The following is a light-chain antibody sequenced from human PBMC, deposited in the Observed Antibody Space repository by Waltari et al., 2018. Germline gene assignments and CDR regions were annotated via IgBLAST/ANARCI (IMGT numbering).Light chain of an antibody. V-gene: IGLV4-69*01. J-gene: IGLJ3*02. CDR2: VTRDDSH. Sequence: QLVLTLSPSASASLGASVKLTCTLSCRPSSNVIAWPQQQPEKCQRYLMKVTRDDSHSKGDEIPDRFSGSSSGAGRYLTISSLQSEDEADYYCQTGGHGTWVFGGGTKLTVL. CDR1: CRPSSNV. CDR3: QTGGHGTWV.